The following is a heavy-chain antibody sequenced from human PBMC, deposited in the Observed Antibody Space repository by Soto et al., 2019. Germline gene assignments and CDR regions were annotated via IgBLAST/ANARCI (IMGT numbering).Heavy chain of an antibody. V-gene: IGHV1-2*04. D-gene: IGHD6-13*01. Sequence: QVQLVQSGAEVKKPGASVKVSCKASGYTFTDYYMHWVRQAPGQGLEWMGWINPNNGGTNYAQKFEGWVTMTRDTSXCPASLELSRLRSDDTAVYYCARDAVIAAADTPGDYWGQGTLVTVSS. CDR1: GYTFTDYY. J-gene: IGHJ4*02. CDR3: ARDAVIAAADTPGDY. CDR2: INPNNGGT.